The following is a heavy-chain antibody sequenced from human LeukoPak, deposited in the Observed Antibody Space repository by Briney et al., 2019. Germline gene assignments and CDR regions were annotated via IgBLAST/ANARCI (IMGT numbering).Heavy chain of an antibody. D-gene: IGHD1-26*01. CDR1: GVTFSRYW. J-gene: IGHJ4*02. CDR3: VRYNRSYNFDY. V-gene: IGHV3-74*01. Sequence: GGSLRLSCAACGVTFSRYWMHWVRQAPGKGLVWVSCIKSDGSSTSIADSAKGRFTISRDNAKNTAYLQMNSLKAEDTAVDYCVRYNRSYNFDYWGQGTLVTVSS. CDR2: IKSDGSST.